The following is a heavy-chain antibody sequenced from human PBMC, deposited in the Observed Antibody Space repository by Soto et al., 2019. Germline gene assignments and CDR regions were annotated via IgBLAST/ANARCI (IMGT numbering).Heavy chain of an antibody. V-gene: IGHV3-11*01. CDR1: GFIFSDYY. J-gene: IGHJ4*02. CDR3: ARVGAAAAIDY. CDR2: IYNSASAI. D-gene: IGHD6-13*01. Sequence: GGSLRLSCAASGFIFSDYYMTWIRQAPGKGLEWISYIYNSASAIYYADSVKGRFTISRDNAKNSLYLQMNSLRAEDTAVYYCARVGAAAAIDYWGQGTLVTVSS.